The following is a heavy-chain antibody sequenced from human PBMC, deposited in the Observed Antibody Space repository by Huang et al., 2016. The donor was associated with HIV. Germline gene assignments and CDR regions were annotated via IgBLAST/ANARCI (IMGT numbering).Heavy chain of an antibody. CDR1: GASIRSGSDY. D-gene: IGHD5-12*01. Sequence: QVQLQESGPGLVKPSQTLSLTCTVPGASIRSGSDYWTWLRQPAGRGQGWLGQISASGSTNYSPSLRSRVTISRDTSKRHFSLHLSSVTAADTALYFCARARRDGYNLGYYYLDVWGKGTTVTVS. CDR2: ISASGST. J-gene: IGHJ6*03. CDR3: ARARRDGYNLGYYYLDV. V-gene: IGHV4-61*09.